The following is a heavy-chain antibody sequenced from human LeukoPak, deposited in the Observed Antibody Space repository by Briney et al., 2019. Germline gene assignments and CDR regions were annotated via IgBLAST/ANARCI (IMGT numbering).Heavy chain of an antibody. CDR3: ARENGVAPYYFDY. CDR2: IIPIFGTA. D-gene: IGHD2-8*01. CDR1: GYTFTSYD. V-gene: IGHV1-69*13. Sequence: GASVKVSCKASGYTFTSYDINWVRQAPGQGLEWMGGIIPIFGTANYAQKFQGRVTITADESTSTAYMELSSLRSEDTAVYYCARENGVAPYYFDYWGQGTLVTVSS. J-gene: IGHJ4*02.